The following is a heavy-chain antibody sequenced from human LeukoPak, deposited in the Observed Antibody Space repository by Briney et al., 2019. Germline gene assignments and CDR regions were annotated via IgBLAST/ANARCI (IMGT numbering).Heavy chain of an antibody. D-gene: IGHD3-10*01. J-gene: IGHJ3*02. CDR2: INPNSGGT. CDR1: GYTFTAYS. CDR3: ARDLDYYGSGSFFNI. Sequence: ASVNVSCKASGYTFTAYSMHWVRQAPGQGLEWMGWINPNSGGTNYAQKFQGRVTITRDTSITTAYMELSRLRSDDTAVYYSARDLDYYGSGSFFNIWGQGTMVTVSS. V-gene: IGHV1-2*02.